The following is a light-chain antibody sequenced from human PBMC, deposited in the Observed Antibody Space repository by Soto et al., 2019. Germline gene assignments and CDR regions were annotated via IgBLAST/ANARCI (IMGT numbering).Light chain of an antibody. J-gene: IGKJ4*01. CDR1: QSVRGH. CDR2: DAS. CDR3: QQRSNWPGT. V-gene: IGKV3-11*01. Sequence: EIVLTQSPATLSLSPGERATLSCRASQSVRGHLARYQPKPAQAPRLLLYDASNRATVIPARFSGSGSGTDFTLTISSLEPEDFAVYYCQQRSNWPGTFGGGTRWIS.